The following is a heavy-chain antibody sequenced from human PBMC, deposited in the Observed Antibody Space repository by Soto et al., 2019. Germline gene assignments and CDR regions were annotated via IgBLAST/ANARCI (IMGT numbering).Heavy chain of an antibody. CDR1: GYTFTSYA. Sequence: QVQLVQSGAEVKKPGASVKVSCKASGYTFTSYAMHWVRQAPGQRLEWMGWINAGNGNTKYSQKFQGRVTITRDTSASTAYMELSSLRSEDTAVYYCARETKRYDSSGYFDYWGQGTLVTVSS. J-gene: IGHJ4*02. CDR2: INAGNGNT. V-gene: IGHV1-3*01. CDR3: ARETKRYDSSGYFDY. D-gene: IGHD3-22*01.